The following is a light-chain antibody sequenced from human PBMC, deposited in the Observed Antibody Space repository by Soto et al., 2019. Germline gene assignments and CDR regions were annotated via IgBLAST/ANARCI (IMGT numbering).Light chain of an antibody. CDR3: AAWDDSLSGQV. J-gene: IGLJ1*01. CDR2: RNN. Sequence: QCALTRPPSASGTPGQRVTISCSGSSSNIGSNYVYWYQQLPGTAPKLLIYRNNQRPSGVPDRFSGSKSGTSASLAISGLRSEDEADYYCAAWDDSLSGQVFGTGTKVTVL. V-gene: IGLV1-47*01. CDR1: SSNIGSNY.